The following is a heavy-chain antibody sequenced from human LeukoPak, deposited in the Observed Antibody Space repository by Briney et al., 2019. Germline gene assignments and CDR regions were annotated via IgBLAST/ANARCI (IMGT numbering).Heavy chain of an antibody. CDR3: ARRVAVARSDAFDI. D-gene: IGHD6-19*01. CDR1: GYTFTSYG. CDR2: ISSYNGNT. V-gene: IGHV1-18*01. J-gene: IGHJ3*02. Sequence: GGSVKVSCKASGYTFTSYGISWVRQAPGQGLEWMGWISSYNGNTNYAQKLQGRVTMSTDTSTGTVYMELRSLRSDDTAVYYCARRVAVARSDAFDIWGQGTMVTVSS.